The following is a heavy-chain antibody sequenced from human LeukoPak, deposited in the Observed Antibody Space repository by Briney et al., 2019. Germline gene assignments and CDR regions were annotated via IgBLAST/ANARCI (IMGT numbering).Heavy chain of an antibody. CDR3: ARAGRKDSSGSYYWFDP. CDR2: IYYNETT. Sequence: SETLSLTCTVSGGSISSYYWSWIRQPPGKGLEWIGYIYYNETTNYNPSLKSRVTISVDTSKNQFSLKLSSVTAADTAVYYCARAGRKDSSGSYYWFDPWGQGTLVTVSS. V-gene: IGHV4-59*01. CDR1: GGSISSYY. D-gene: IGHD3-22*01. J-gene: IGHJ5*02.